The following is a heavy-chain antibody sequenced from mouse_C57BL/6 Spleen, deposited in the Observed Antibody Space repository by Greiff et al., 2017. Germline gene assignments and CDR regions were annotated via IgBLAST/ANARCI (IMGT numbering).Heavy chain of an antibody. CDR2: FYPGSGSI. V-gene: IGHV1-62-2*01. Sequence: QVQLQQSGAELVKPGASVTLSCKASGYTFTEYTIHWVKQRSGQGLEWIGWFYPGSGSIKYNEKFKDKATLTADKSSSTVYMELSRLTSEDSAVXFCARREDFPRYFDYWGQGTTLTVSS. CDR1: GYTFTEYT. CDR3: ARREDFPRYFDY. J-gene: IGHJ2*01.